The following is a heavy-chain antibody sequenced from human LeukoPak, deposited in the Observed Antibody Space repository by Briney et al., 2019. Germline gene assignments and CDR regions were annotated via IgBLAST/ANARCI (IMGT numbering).Heavy chain of an antibody. CDR3: AKDRSSGWYGPNDY. CDR2: ISYDGSNK. V-gene: IGHV3-30*04. Sequence: GRSLRLSCAASGFTFSSYAMHWVRQAPGKGLEWVAVISYDGSNKYYADSVKGRFTISRDNSKNTLYLQMNSLRAEDTAVYYCAKDRSSGWYGPNDYWGQGTLVTVSS. D-gene: IGHD6-19*01. CDR1: GFTFSSYA. J-gene: IGHJ4*02.